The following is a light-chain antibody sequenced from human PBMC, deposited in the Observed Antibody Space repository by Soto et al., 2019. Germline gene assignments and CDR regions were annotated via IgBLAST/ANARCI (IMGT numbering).Light chain of an antibody. CDR3: QQYSSSSPRT. V-gene: IGKV3-20*01. J-gene: IGKJ1*01. CDR1: QGVTSSY. CDR2: RAS. Sequence: EIGWTQAPGTLSLSPGERATLSCRASQGVTSSYLPWYLQKPGQAPRLLLYRASSRATGIPDRFSGSGSGTALTITISSLEHADFAVYYCQQYSSSSPRTFGQGTKVDI.